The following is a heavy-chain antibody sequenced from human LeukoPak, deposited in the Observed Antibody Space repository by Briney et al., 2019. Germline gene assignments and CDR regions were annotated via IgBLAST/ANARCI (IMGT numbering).Heavy chain of an antibody. Sequence: PGESLKISCKGSGYKFTSYWIGWVRQMPGKGLEWIGIIYPGDSDTRYSPSFQGQVSISADKPISTAYLQWSSLKASDTAMYYCARHIEVGTYYDGSAYPDYWGQGALVTVSS. CDR2: IYPGDSDT. CDR3: ARHIEVGTYYDGSAYPDY. CDR1: GYKFTSYW. J-gene: IGHJ4*02. D-gene: IGHD3-22*01. V-gene: IGHV5-51*01.